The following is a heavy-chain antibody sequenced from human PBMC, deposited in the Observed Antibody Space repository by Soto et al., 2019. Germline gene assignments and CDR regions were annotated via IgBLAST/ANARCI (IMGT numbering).Heavy chain of an antibody. CDR3: ARDRGYCSGGSCYPGGWFDP. Sequence: SVKVSCKASGGTFSSYAISWVRQAPGQGLEWMGGIIPIFGTANYAQKFQGRVTITADESTSTAYRELSSLRSEDTAVYYCARDRGYCSGGSCYPGGWFDPWGQGTLVTVSS. J-gene: IGHJ5*02. D-gene: IGHD2-15*01. CDR1: GGTFSSYA. CDR2: IIPIFGTA. V-gene: IGHV1-69*13.